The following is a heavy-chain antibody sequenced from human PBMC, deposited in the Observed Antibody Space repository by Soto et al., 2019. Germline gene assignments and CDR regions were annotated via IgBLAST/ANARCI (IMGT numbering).Heavy chain of an antibody. CDR3: ARGADIVATIYYYYYYMDV. CDR1: GYTFTSYD. V-gene: IGHV1-8*01. CDR2: MNPNSGNT. D-gene: IGHD5-12*01. Sequence: GASVKVSCKASGYTFTSYDINWVRQATGQGLVWMGWMNPNSGNTGYAQKFQGRVTMTRNTSISTAYMELSSLRSEDTAVYYCARGADIVATIYYYYYYMDVWGKGTTVTVSS. J-gene: IGHJ6*03.